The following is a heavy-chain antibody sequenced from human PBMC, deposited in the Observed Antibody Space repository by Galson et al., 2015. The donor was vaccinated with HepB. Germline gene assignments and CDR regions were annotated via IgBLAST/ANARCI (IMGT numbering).Heavy chain of an antibody. CDR1: GFTFSSYS. D-gene: IGHD2-15*01. CDR3: ARDYCSGGSCYSVWFDP. CDR2: ISSSSSYI. Sequence: SLRLSCAASGFTFSSYSMNWVRQAPGKGLEWVSSISSSSSYIYYADSVKGRFTISRDNAKNSLYLQMNSLRAEDTAVYYCARDYCSGGSCYSVWFDPWGQGTLVTVSS. V-gene: IGHV3-21*01. J-gene: IGHJ5*02.